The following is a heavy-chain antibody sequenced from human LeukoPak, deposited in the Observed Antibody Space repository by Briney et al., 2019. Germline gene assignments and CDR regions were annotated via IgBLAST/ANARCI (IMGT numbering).Heavy chain of an antibody. J-gene: IGHJ4*02. V-gene: IGHV3-21*01. Sequence: GGSLRLSCAASRFTFSSYSMNWVRQAPGKGLEWVSSISSSSSYIYYADSVKGRFTISRDNAKNSLYLQMNSLRAEDTAVYYCARHYCSGGSCLDCWGQGSLVTVSS. CDR1: RFTFSSYS. D-gene: IGHD2-15*01. CDR3: ARHYCSGGSCLDC. CDR2: ISSSSSYI.